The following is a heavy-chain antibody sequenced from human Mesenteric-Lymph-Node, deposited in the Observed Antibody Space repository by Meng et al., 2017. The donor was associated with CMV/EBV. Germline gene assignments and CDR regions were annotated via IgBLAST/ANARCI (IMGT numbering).Heavy chain of an antibody. Sequence: GESLKISCAASGLTFSDYYMSWIRQAPGKGLEWVSVILTGRGGTHYVDSVKGRFTVSRDDSKSTMYLQMNTLRVEDTAVYYCAKGSRWDDPWGQGTLVTVSS. V-gene: IGHV3-23*03. CDR3: AKGSRWDDP. CDR2: ILTGRGGT. D-gene: IGHD1-26*01. CDR1: GLTFSDYY. J-gene: IGHJ5*02.